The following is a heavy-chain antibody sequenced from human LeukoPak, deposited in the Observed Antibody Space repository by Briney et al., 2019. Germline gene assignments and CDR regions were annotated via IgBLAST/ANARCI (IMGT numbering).Heavy chain of an antibody. D-gene: IGHD6-19*01. CDR2: ISANSGNT. Sequence: PGGSLRLSCAASGFTFSSYAMSWVRQAPGKGLEWVSTISANSGNTYYADSVKGRFTISRDNSKNTLYLQMNSLRAEDTAVYYCAKDRGASDWHGIFDYWGLGTLVTVSS. J-gene: IGHJ4*02. CDR3: AKDRGASDWHGIFDY. V-gene: IGHV3-23*01. CDR1: GFTFSSYA.